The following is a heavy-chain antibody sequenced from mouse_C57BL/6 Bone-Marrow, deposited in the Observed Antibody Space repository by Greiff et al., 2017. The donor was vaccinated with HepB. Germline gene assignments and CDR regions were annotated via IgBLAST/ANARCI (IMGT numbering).Heavy chain of an antibody. J-gene: IGHJ3*01. D-gene: IGHD3-2*02. V-gene: IGHV1-55*01. CDR2: IYPGSGST. Sequence: QVQLQQPGAELVKPGASVKLSCKASGYTFTSYWITWMKQRPGQGLEWIGDIYPGSGSTNYNEKFKSKATLTVDTSSSTAYMQLSSLTSEDSAVYYCASPDSSGAWFAYWGQGTLVTVSA. CDR1: GYTFTSYW. CDR3: ASPDSSGAWFAY.